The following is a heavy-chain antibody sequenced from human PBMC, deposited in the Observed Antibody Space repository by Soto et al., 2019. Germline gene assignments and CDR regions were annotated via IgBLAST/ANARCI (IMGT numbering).Heavy chain of an antibody. CDR2: IRYDGSNK. D-gene: IGHD3-10*01. Sequence: QVQLVESGGGVVQPGRSLRLSCAASGFTFSSYGMHWVRQAPGKGLEWVAVIRYDGSNKYYADSVKGRFTISRDNSKNTLYLQMNSLRAEDTAVYYCARDPHGSGSYYNEGYYYYYYMDVWGKGTTVTVSS. CDR3: ARDPHGSGSYYNEGYYYYYYMDV. J-gene: IGHJ6*03. V-gene: IGHV3-33*01. CDR1: GFTFSSYG.